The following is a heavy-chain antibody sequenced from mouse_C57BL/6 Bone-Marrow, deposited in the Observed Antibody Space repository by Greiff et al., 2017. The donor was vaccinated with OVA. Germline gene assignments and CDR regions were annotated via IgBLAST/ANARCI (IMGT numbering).Heavy chain of an antibody. CDR2: INPSTGGT. Sequence: VQLQQSGPELVKPGASVKISCKASGYSFTGYYMNWVKQSPEKSLEWIGEINPSTGGTTYNQKFKAKATLTVDKSSSTAYMQLKSLTSEDSAVYYCARVDYYGNSLDYWGQGTTLTVSS. J-gene: IGHJ2*01. CDR3: ARVDYYGNSLDY. D-gene: IGHD1-1*01. V-gene: IGHV1-42*01. CDR1: GYSFTGYY.